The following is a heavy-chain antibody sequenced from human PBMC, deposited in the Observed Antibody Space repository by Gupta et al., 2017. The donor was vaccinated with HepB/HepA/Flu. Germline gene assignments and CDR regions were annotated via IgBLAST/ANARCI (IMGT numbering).Heavy chain of an antibody. J-gene: IGHJ5*02. CDR2: ISVYNGNP. V-gene: IGHV1-18*01. Sequence: QVQLMQSGAEVKKPGASVKVSCKASGYTFTKYDIRWVRQAPGQGLEWMGWISVYNGNPNYGQSLQGRVTMTTDTSTNTAYMELKNLRFDDTAVYYCARVIEYGGGQGWFDPWGQGTLVTVSS. CDR1: GYTFTKYD. CDR3: ARVIEYGGGQGWFDP. D-gene: IGHD4/OR15-4a*01.